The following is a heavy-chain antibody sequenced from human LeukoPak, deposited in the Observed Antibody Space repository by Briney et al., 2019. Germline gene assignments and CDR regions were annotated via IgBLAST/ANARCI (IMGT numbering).Heavy chain of an antibody. Sequence: GGTLRLSCAASGFTFSSYGMSWVRQAPGKGLEWVSAISGSGGSTYYADSVKGRFTISRDNSKNTLYLQMNSLRAEDTAVYYCARINCGGDCRGYYYKYYMDVWGKGTTVTISS. D-gene: IGHD2-21*02. J-gene: IGHJ6*03. CDR1: GFTFSSYG. CDR2: ISGSGGST. CDR3: ARINCGGDCRGYYYKYYMDV. V-gene: IGHV3-23*01.